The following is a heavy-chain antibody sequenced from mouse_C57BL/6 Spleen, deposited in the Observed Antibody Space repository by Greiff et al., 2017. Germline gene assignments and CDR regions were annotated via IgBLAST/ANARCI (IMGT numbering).Heavy chain of an antibody. CDR2: INPYNGGT. Sequence: VQLQQSGPVLVKPGASVKMSCKASGYTFTDYYMNWVKQSHGKSLEWIGVINPYNGGTSYNQKFKGKATLTVDKSSSTAYMELNSLTSEDSAVYYCARPVVAGYFDVWGTGTTVTVSS. V-gene: IGHV1-19*01. J-gene: IGHJ1*03. D-gene: IGHD1-1*01. CDR1: GYTFTDYY. CDR3: ARPVVAGYFDV.